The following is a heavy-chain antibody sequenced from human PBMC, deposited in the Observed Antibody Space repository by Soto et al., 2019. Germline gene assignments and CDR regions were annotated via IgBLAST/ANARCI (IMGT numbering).Heavy chain of an antibody. V-gene: IGHV3-49*03. Sequence: GGSLRLSCTASGFTFGDYAMSWFRQAPGKGLEWVGFIRSKAYGGTTEYAASVKGRFTISRDDSKSIAYLQMNSLKTEDTAVYYCTRDYDSSGQKGFSYYYYYNGVDVCGQGSTVSDSS. CDR2: IRSKAYGGTT. CDR1: GFTFGDYA. D-gene: IGHD3-22*01. CDR3: TRDYDSSGQKGFSYYYYYNGVDV. J-gene: IGHJ6*02.